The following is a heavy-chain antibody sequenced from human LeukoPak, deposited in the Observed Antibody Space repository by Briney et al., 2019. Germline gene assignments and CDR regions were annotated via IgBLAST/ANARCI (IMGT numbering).Heavy chain of an antibody. J-gene: IGHJ5*02. Sequence: ASVKVSCKASRGTFSSYAISWVRQAPGQGLEWMGGIIPIFGAANYAQKFQGRVTITTDESTSTAYMELSSLRSEDTAVYYCARARRDGYNHWGQGTLVTVSS. CDR1: RGTFSSYA. D-gene: IGHD5-24*01. CDR2: IIPIFGAA. V-gene: IGHV1-69*05. CDR3: ARARRDGYNH.